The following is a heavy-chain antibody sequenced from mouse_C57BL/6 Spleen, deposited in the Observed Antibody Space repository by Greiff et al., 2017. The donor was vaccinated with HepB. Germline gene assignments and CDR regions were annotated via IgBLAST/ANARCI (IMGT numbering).Heavy chain of an antibody. V-gene: IGHV1-15*01. Sequence: QVQLKESGAELVRPGASVTLSCKASGYTFTDYEMHWVKQTPVHGLEWIGAIDPETGGTAYNQKFKGKAILTADKSSSTAYMELRSLTSEDSAVYYCTGFTTVVARDYWGQGTTLTVSS. CDR3: TGFTTVVARDY. J-gene: IGHJ2*01. CDR2: IDPETGGT. D-gene: IGHD1-1*01. CDR1: GYTFTDYE.